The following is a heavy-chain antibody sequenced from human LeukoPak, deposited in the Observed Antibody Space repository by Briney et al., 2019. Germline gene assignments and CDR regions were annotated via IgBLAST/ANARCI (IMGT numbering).Heavy chain of an antibody. CDR2: ISAYTGNT. D-gene: IGHD3-22*01. CDR1: GGTFSSYG. J-gene: IGHJ4*02. V-gene: IGHV1-18*01. CDR3: ARDYYDSSAYLRDY. Sequence: ASVKVSFKASGGTFSSYGFSWVRQAPGQGLEWMGWISAYTGNTNYAQKLQGRITMTTDTSTSTAYMDLRSLSSDDTAVYYCARDYYDSSAYLRDYWGQGTLVTVSS.